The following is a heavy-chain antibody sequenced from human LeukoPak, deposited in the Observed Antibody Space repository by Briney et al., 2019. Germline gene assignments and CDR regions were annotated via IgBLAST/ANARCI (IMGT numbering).Heavy chain of an antibody. CDR1: GYSISSGYY. J-gene: IGHJ4*02. Sequence: SETLSLTCAVSGYSISSGYYWGWIRQPPGKGLGWIGSIYHSGSTYYNPSLKSRVTISVDTSKNQFSLKLSSVTAADTAVYYCARARSGSGSYYNRGYFDYWGQGTLVTVSS. CDR3: ARARSGSGSYYNRGYFDY. V-gene: IGHV4-38-2*01. D-gene: IGHD3-10*01. CDR2: IYHSGST.